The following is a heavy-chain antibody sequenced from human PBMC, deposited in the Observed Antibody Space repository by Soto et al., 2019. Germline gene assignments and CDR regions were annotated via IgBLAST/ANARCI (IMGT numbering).Heavy chain of an antibody. CDR1: GGSFSGYY. CDR2: INHSGST. V-gene: IGHV4-34*01. J-gene: IGHJ4*02. Sequence: SETLSLTCAVYGGSFSGYYWSWIRQPPGKGLEWIGEINHSGSTNYNPSLKSRVTISVDTSKNQFSLKLSSVTAADTAVYYCARGRRSDYWGQGTLVNVSS. CDR3: ARGRRSDY.